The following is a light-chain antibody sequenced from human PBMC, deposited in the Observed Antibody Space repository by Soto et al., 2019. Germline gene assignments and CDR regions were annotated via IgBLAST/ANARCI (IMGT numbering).Light chain of an antibody. J-gene: IGLJ1*01. CDR2: DVS. Sequence: QSVLTQPASVSGSPGQAITISCTGTSSDVGGYNYVSWYQQHPGKAPKLMIYDVSNRPSGVSNRFSGSKSGNTASLTISGLQAEDEADYYSSSYTSSSTRVFGPGTKLTVL. CDR3: SSYTSSSTRV. CDR1: SSDVGGYNY. V-gene: IGLV2-14*01.